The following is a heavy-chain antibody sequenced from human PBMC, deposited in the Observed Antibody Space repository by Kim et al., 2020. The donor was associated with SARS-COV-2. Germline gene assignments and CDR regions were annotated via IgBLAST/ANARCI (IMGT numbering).Heavy chain of an antibody. CDR3: ATGGDFWSGYSSFDY. Sequence: GESLKISCQGSGYSFTTYWIGWVRQMPGKGLEWMGIIYPGDSNTRYSPSFLGQVTISADKSISTAYLQWSSLKASDTAMYYCATGGDFWSGYSSFDYWGQGTLVTVSS. V-gene: IGHV5-51*01. CDR2: IYPGDSNT. CDR1: GYSFTTYW. D-gene: IGHD3-3*01. J-gene: IGHJ4*02.